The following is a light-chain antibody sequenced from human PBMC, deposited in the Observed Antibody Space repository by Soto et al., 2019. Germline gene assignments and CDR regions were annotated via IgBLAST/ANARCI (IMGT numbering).Light chain of an antibody. CDR2: EVS. J-gene: IGLJ1*01. CDR1: SSDVGGYNY. V-gene: IGLV2-14*01. CDR3: SSYTSSNTLAYV. Sequence: QSVLTQPASVSGSPGQSITISCAGTSSDVGGYNYVSWYQQHPGKAPKLIIYEVSNRPSGVSHRFSGSKSGNKASLTISGLQAEDEVDYYCSSYTSSNTLAYVFGTGTKLTVL.